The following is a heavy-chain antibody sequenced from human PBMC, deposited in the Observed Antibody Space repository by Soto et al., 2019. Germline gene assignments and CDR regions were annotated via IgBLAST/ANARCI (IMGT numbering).Heavy chain of an antibody. J-gene: IGHJ6*03. Sequence: EASVKVSCKASGYTFTSYGISWVRQAPGQGLEWMGWISAYNGNTNYAQKLQGRVTMTTDTSTSTAYMGLRSLRSDDTAVYYCARDWNYGDYVSGYYYYYMDVWGKGTTVTVSS. CDR3: ARDWNYGDYVSGYYYYYMDV. D-gene: IGHD4-17*01. V-gene: IGHV1-18*01. CDR2: ISAYNGNT. CDR1: GYTFTSYG.